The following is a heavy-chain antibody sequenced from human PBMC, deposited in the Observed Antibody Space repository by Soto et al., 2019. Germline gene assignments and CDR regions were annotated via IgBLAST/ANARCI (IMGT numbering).Heavy chain of an antibody. Sequence: VGSLRLSCAASAFTFSSYAMSWVRHAPGKGLEWVSAISGSGGSTYYADSVKGRFTISRDNSKNTLYLQMNGLRAEDTAVYYCAKLDITMPGAFDIWGQGTMVTVSS. D-gene: IGHD3-10*01. CDR1: AFTFSSYA. CDR3: AKLDITMPGAFDI. V-gene: IGHV3-23*01. CDR2: ISGSGGST. J-gene: IGHJ3*02.